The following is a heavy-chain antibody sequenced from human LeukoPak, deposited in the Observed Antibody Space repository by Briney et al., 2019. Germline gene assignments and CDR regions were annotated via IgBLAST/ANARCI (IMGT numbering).Heavy chain of an antibody. CDR2: INHSGST. CDR3: ARVSSICGGDCYGAVDY. CDR1: GGSFSGHY. J-gene: IGHJ4*02. D-gene: IGHD2-21*02. V-gene: IGHV4-34*01. Sequence: SETLSLTCAVYGGSFSGHYWSWIRQPPGKGLEWIGEINHSGSTNYNPSLKSRVTISVDTSKNQFSLKLSSVTAADTAVYYCARVSSICGGDCYGAVDYWGQGTLVTVSS.